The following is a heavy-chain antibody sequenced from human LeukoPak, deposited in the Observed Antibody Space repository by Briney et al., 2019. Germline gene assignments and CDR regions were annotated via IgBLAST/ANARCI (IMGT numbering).Heavy chain of an antibody. J-gene: IGHJ4*02. V-gene: IGHV4-59*12. CDR1: GGSISNYY. CDR2: ISYSGST. D-gene: IGHD3-3*01. Sequence: SETLSLTCTVSGGSISNYYWSWIRQPPGKGLEWIGYISYSGSTNYFPSLKSRVTMSLDTSKKQFSLKLSSVTAADTAVHYCARRYDFWSGYPPPLDYWGQGTLVTVSS. CDR3: ARRYDFWSGYPPPLDY.